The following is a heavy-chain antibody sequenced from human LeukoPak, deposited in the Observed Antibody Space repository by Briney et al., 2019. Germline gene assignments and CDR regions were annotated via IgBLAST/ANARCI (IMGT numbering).Heavy chain of an antibody. V-gene: IGHV3-23*01. Sequence: PGGSLRLSCAASGLTFSNYAMSWVRQAPGKGLEWVSGFSGSGGTTYYADSVKGRFTISRDNSKNTLYLQMNSLRAEDTAVYYCAKLAGYYDSSGDGAFDVWGQGTMVPVSS. CDR2: FSGSGGTT. D-gene: IGHD3-22*01. CDR3: AKLAGYYDSSGDGAFDV. J-gene: IGHJ3*01. CDR1: GLTFSNYA.